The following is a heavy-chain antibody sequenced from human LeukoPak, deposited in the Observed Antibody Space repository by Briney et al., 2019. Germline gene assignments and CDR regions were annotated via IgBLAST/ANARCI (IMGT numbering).Heavy chain of an antibody. Sequence: GASVKVSCKASGYTFTGYYMHWERQAPGQGLEWMGWINPNSGGTNYAQKFQGRVTMTRDTSISTAYMELSRLRSDDTAVYYCAREIAVAGTHNWFDPWGQGTLVTVSS. D-gene: IGHD6-19*01. CDR3: AREIAVAGTHNWFDP. CDR1: GYTFTGYY. V-gene: IGHV1-2*02. CDR2: INPNSGGT. J-gene: IGHJ5*02.